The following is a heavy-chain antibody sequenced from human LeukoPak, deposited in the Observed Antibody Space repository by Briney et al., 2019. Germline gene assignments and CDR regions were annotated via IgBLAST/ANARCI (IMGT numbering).Heavy chain of an antibody. CDR3: ARAVRIAAAEKQPLRPRQGGDAFDI. CDR1: GFTFSSYA. D-gene: IGHD6-13*01. CDR2: ISYDGSNK. V-gene: IGHV3-30-3*01. J-gene: IGHJ3*02. Sequence: GRSLRLSCAASGFTFSSYAMHWVRQAPGKGLEWVAVISYDGSNKYYANSVKGRFTISRDNAKNSLYLQMNSLRAEDTALYHCARAVRIAAAEKQPLRPRQGGDAFDIWGQGTMVTVSS.